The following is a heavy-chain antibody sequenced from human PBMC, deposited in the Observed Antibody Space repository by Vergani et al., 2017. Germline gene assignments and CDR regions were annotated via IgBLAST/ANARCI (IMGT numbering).Heavy chain of an antibody. CDR3: AKELYSGSYQPYFQH. CDR2: ISGSGGST. J-gene: IGHJ1*01. V-gene: IGHV3-23*01. Sequence: EVQLLESGGGLVQPGGSLRLSCAASGFTFSSYAMRWVRQAPGKGLEWVSAISGSGGSTYYADSVKGRFTISRDNSKNTLYLQMNSLRAEDTAVYYCAKELYSGSYQPYFQHWSQGTLVTVSS. CDR1: GFTFSSYA. D-gene: IGHD1-26*01.